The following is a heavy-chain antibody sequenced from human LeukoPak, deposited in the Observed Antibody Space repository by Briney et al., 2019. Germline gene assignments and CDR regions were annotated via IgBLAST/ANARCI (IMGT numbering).Heavy chain of an antibody. Sequence: ASVKVSCKASGYTFTSYGISWVRQAPGQGLEWMGRINPNSGGTNYAQKFQGRVTMTRDTSISTAHMELSRLRSDDTAVYYCARGVVGATGGDDYWGQGTLVTVSS. CDR3: ARGVVGATGGDDY. CDR2: INPNSGGT. J-gene: IGHJ4*02. D-gene: IGHD1-26*01. CDR1: GYTFTSYG. V-gene: IGHV1-2*06.